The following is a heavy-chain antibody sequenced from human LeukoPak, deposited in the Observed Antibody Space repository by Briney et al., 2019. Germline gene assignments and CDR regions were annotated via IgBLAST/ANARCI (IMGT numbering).Heavy chain of an antibody. V-gene: IGHV1-8*02. CDR1: GGTFSSYD. D-gene: IGHD3-3*01. CDR3: ARGPAYYDFWSGYSDY. J-gene: IGHJ4*02. Sequence: VASVKVSCKASGGTFSSYDINWVRQATGQGLEWMGWMNPNSGNTGYAQKFQGRVTMTRNTSISTAYMELSSLRSEDTAVYYCARGPAYYDFWSGYSDYWGQGTLVTVSS. CDR2: MNPNSGNT.